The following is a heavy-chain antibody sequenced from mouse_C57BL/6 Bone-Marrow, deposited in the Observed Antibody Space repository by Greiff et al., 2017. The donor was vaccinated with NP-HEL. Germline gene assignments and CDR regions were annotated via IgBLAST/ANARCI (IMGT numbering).Heavy chain of an antibody. CDR1: GYTFTSYW. D-gene: IGHD1-1*01. CDR2: INPSNGGT. V-gene: IGHV1-53*01. J-gene: IGHJ3*01. CDR3: ARSVYYYGSSPLAY. Sequence: QVQLKEPGTELVKPGASVKLSCKASGYTFTSYWMHWVKQRPGQGLEWIGNINPSNGGTNYNEKFKSKATLTVDKSSSTAYMQLSSLTSEDSAVYYCARSVYYYGSSPLAYWGQGTLVTVSA.